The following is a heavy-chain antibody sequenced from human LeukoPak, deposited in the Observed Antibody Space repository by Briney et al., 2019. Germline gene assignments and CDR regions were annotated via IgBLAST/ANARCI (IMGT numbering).Heavy chain of an antibody. D-gene: IGHD3-16*01. CDR1: AYSFPING. V-gene: IGHV1-18*01. Sequence: ASVTVSCTPSAYSFPINGISWVRQAPGQGLERMGWISANSGNTNYAQKFQDRVTLTTDTATSTAYMELRSLRSDDTAVYYCARDVNYAFDYWDQGTLVTVSS. CDR3: ARDVNYAFDY. CDR2: ISANSGNT. J-gene: IGHJ4*02.